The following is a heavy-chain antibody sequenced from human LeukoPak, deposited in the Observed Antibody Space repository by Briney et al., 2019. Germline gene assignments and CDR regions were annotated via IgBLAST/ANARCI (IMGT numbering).Heavy chain of an antibody. CDR3: ARVYYYYDSSGILTLYFDY. CDR1: GYTFTSYY. V-gene: IGHV1-2*02. Sequence: ASVKVSCKTSGYTFTSYYMHWVRQAPGQGLEWMGWVNPTSGGTNYAQKFQGRVTMTRDTSISTAYKELSRLRSDDTAVYYCARVYYYYDSSGILTLYFDYWGQGTLVTVSS. CDR2: VNPTSGGT. J-gene: IGHJ4*02. D-gene: IGHD3-22*01.